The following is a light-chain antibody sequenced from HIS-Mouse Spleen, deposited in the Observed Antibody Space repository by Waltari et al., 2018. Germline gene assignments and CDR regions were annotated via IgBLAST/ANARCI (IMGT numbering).Light chain of an antibody. V-gene: IGLV2-14*03. Sequence: QSALTQPASVSGSPGQSITISCTGTSSDVGGYNYVSWYQQHPGKAPKLMIYDVSNPPSGVSNRFSGSKSGNTASLTIAGLQAEDEADYYCSSYTSSSTLGVFGGGTKLTVL. J-gene: IGLJ2*01. CDR3: SSYTSSSTLGV. CDR2: DVS. CDR1: SSDVGGYNY.